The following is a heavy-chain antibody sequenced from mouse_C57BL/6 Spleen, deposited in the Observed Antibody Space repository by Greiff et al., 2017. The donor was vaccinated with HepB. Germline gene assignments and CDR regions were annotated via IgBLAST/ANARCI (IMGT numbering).Heavy chain of an antibody. D-gene: IGHD2-10*02. CDR1: GYSITSGYY. V-gene: IGHV3-6*01. CDR2: ISYDGSN. J-gene: IGHJ2*01. Sequence: EVKLMESGPGLVKPSQSLSLTCSVTGYSITSGYYWNWIRQFPGNKLEWMGYISYDGSNNYNPSLKNRISITRDTSKNQFFLKLNSVTTEDTATYYCARGYGNYVFDYWGQGTTLTVSS. CDR3: ARGYGNYVFDY.